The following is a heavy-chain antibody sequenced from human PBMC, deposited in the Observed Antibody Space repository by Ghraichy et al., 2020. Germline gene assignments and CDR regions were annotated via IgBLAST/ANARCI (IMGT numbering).Heavy chain of an antibody. CDR2: ISESGGST. CDR3: ASGVYGRGWRFDP. D-gene: IGHD6-19*01. V-gene: IGHV3-23*01. Sequence: GESLNISCAASGFTFSSYAMNWVRQAPGKGLEWVSGISESGGSTDHADSVKGRFTISRDNSRNTLYLQMNSLRAEDTAVYYCASGVYGRGWRFDPRGQGTVVTVSS. CDR1: GFTFSSYA. J-gene: IGHJ5*02.